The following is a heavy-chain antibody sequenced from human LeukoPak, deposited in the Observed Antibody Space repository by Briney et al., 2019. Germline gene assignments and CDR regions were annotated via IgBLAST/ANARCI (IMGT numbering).Heavy chain of an antibody. D-gene: IGHD2/OR15-2a*01. V-gene: IGHV3-48*01. CDR3: VRDNPRCCGVIPSNIDDY. CDR1: GFIFSRDS. J-gene: IGHJ4*02. CDR2: INGGGSSI. Sequence: GGSLRLSCAASGFIFSRDSMSWVRQAPGEGLEGVVYINGGGSSIYYADSVRGRFTISRDNAKNSLYLQMNSLRAKDTAVYYCVRDNPRCCGVIPSNIDDYWGQGTLVTVSS.